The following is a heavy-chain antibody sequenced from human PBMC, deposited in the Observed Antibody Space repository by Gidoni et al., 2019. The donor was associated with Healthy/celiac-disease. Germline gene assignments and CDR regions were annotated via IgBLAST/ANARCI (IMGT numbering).Heavy chain of an antibody. CDR1: GFTFSDYY. J-gene: IGHJ4*02. V-gene: IGHV3-11*01. D-gene: IGHD5-18*01. CDR2: ISSSGSTI. Sequence: QVQLVESGGGLVKPGGSLRRSCEASGFTFSDYYRRWLRQAPVKGLEWVSYISSSGSTIYYADSVKGRFTISRDNAKNSLYLQMNSLRAEDTAVYYCARDQYSYGADYWGQGTLVTVSS. CDR3: ARDQYSYGADY.